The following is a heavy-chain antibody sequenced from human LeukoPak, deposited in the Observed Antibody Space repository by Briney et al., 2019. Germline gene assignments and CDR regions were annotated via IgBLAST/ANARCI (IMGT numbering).Heavy chain of an antibody. CDR1: GGSIRSSTYH. CDR2: MYSSGSS. J-gene: IGHJ3*02. CDR3: ARGHDYDYVWGSYRPMGSRKARPFDI. V-gene: IGHV4-39*02. D-gene: IGHD3-16*02. Sequence: SETLSLTCTVSGGSIRSSTYHWGWIRQPPGKGLEWLGSMYSSGSSYFNPSLRSRVTISMDTANNHFFLNLSSVTAADTAVYYCARGHDYDYVWGSYRPMGSRKARPFDIWGQGAMVTVSS.